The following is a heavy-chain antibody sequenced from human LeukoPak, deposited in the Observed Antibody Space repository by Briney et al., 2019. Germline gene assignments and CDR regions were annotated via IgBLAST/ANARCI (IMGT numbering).Heavy chain of an antibody. CDR2: TYYRSRWYN. CDR1: GDSVSSNSAV. D-gene: IGHD6-13*01. V-gene: IGHV6-1*01. Sequence: SQTLSLTCAISGDSVSSNSAVWNWIRQSPSRGLEWLGRTYYRSRWYNDYAVSVKSQISVNPDTSKNQFSLQLNSVTPEDTAVYYCTRGGAAAGFDFWGQGTLVTVSS. CDR3: TRGGAAAGFDF. J-gene: IGHJ4*02.